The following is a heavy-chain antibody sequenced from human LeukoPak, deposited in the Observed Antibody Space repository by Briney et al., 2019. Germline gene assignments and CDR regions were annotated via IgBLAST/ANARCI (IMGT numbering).Heavy chain of an antibody. J-gene: IGHJ4*02. V-gene: IGHV4-59*11. CDR2: IYYTGST. CDR1: GVSITSHY. CDR3: ASAGNPHYFDF. Sequence: PSETLSLTCTVSGVSITSHYWSWIRQSPGRGLEWIGNIYYTGSTNYNPSLKSRVAISIDTSKNQFSLNPHSVTAADAAVYYCASAGNPHYFDFWGQGPLVTVSS.